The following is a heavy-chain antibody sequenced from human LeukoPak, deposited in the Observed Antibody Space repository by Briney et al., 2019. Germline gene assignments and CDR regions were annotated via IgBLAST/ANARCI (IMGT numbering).Heavy chain of an antibody. CDR3: ARDRAAAELDY. D-gene: IGHD6-13*01. CDR1: GYTFTSYG. V-gene: IGHV1-18*01. J-gene: IGHJ4*02. Sequence: ASVKVSCKASGYTFTSYGIIWVRQAPGQGLEWMGWISAYNGNTNYAQKLQGRDTMTTDTSTSTAYMELRSLRSDDTAVYYCARDRAAAELDYWGQGTLVTVSS. CDR2: ISAYNGNT.